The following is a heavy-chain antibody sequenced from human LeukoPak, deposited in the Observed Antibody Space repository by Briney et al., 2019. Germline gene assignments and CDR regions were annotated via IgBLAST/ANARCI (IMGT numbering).Heavy chain of an antibody. CDR3: ARLPYWSYYDSSGYYPP. CDR2: IIPIFGTA. CDR1: GGTFSSYA. J-gene: IGHJ5*02. D-gene: IGHD3-22*01. V-gene: IGHV1-69*06. Sequence: SVKVSCKASGGTFSSYAISWVRQAPGQGLEWMGRIIPIFGTANYAQKFQGRVTITAGKSTSTAYMELSSLRSEDTAVYYCARLPYWSYYDSSGYYPPWGQGTLVTVSS.